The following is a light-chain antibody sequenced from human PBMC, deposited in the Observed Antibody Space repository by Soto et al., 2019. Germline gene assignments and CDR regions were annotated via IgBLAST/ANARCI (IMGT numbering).Light chain of an antibody. J-gene: IGLJ1*01. CDR2: GNN. V-gene: IGLV1-44*01. CDR3: AAWDDSLNGYV. Sequence: QSVLTQPPSASGTPGQRVTISCSGSSSNIGSNTVNWYQQLPGTAPKLLIYGNNQRPSGVPDRFSGSKSGTSASLAISGLQSENEAEYYCAAWDDSLNGYVFGTGTKLTVL. CDR1: SSNIGSNT.